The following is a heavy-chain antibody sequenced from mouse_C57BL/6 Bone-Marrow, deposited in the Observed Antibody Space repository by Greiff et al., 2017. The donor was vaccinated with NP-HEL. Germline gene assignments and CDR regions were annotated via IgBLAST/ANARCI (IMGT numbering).Heavy chain of an antibody. V-gene: IGHV5-6*01. CDR3: ARHRWLRHAMDY. CDR2: ISSGGSYT. Sequence: EVKVVESGGDLVKPGGSLKLSCAASGFTFSSYGMSWVRQTPDKRLEWVATISSGGSYTYYPDSVKGRFTISRDNAKNTRYLQMSSLKSEDTAMYYCARHRWLRHAMDYWGQGTSVTVSS. J-gene: IGHJ4*01. CDR1: GFTFSSYG. D-gene: IGHD2-2*01.